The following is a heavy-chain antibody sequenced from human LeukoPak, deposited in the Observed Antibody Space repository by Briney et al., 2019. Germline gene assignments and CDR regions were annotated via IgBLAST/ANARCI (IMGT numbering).Heavy chain of an antibody. J-gene: IGHJ4*02. CDR2: VKSKSAGETT. CDR1: GFSISNDW. Sequence: GGSLRLSCAASGFSISNDWMSWVRQAPGKGLEWVASVKSKSAGETTDYAAPVKGGFTISRDDSKNTLYLQMNSLKTEDTAVYYCTLIQGWGSGSYYRDFWGQGTLVTVSS. D-gene: IGHD3-10*01. CDR3: TLIQGWGSGSYYRDF. V-gene: IGHV3-15*01.